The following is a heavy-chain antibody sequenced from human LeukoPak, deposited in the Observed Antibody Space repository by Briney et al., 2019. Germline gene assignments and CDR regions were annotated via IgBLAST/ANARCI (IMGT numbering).Heavy chain of an antibody. Sequence: PSETLSLTCTVSGGSISSYYWGWIRQPPGKGLEWIGSIYHSGSTYYNPSLKSRVTISVDTSKNQFSLKLSSVTAADTAVYYCARDGAAAGTGSYDYRGQGTLVTVSS. CDR2: IYHSGST. V-gene: IGHV4-38-2*02. CDR1: GGSISSYY. J-gene: IGHJ4*02. D-gene: IGHD6-13*01. CDR3: ARDGAAAGTGSYDY.